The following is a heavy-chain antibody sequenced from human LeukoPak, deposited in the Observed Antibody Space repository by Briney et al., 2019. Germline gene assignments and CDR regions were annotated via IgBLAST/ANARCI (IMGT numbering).Heavy chain of an antibody. CDR2: IYSGGST. Sequence: GGSLRLSCAASGFTVSSNYMSWVRQAPGKGLEWVSVIYSGGSTYYADSVKGRFTISRDNSKNTLYLQMNSLRAEDTAVYYCARPRVYCSGGSCYSPLDYWGQGTLVTVSS. CDR3: ARPRVYCSGGSCYSPLDY. J-gene: IGHJ4*02. D-gene: IGHD2-15*01. V-gene: IGHV3-53*01. CDR1: GFTVSSNY.